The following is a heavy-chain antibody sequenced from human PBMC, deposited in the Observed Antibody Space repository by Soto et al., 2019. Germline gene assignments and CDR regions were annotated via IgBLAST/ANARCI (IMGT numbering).Heavy chain of an antibody. CDR1: GYTFTGYY. J-gene: IGHJ4*02. CDR2: INPNSGGT. CDR3: ARDSGYQGNAYDF. D-gene: IGHD2-2*01. Sequence: ASVKVSCKASGYTFTGYYMHWVRQAPGQGLEWMGWINPNSGGTNYAQKFQGWVTMTRDTSISTAYMELSGLTSDDTAVYYCARDSGYQGNAYDFWGQGTLVTVS. V-gene: IGHV1-2*04.